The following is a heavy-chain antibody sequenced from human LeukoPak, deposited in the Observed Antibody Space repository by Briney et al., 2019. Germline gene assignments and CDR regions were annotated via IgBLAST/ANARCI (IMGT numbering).Heavy chain of an antibody. CDR3: AKRGDGGAWYDY. V-gene: IGHV3-74*01. CDR1: GFTFSSYW. CDR2: ISSDGSNT. Sequence: GGSLRLSCAVSGFTFSSYWMDWVRQVPGKGLAWVSRISSDGSNTAYADSVKGRFTISRDNARNTMYLQMSSLRADDTAVYYCAKRGDGGAWYDYWGQGTLVIVSS. D-gene: IGHD6-19*01. J-gene: IGHJ4*02.